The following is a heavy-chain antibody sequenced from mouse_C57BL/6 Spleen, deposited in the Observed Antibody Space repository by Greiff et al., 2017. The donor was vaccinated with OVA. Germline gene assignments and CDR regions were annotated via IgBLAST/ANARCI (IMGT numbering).Heavy chain of an antibody. Sequence: QVHVKQSGPGLVQPSQSLSITCTVSGFSLTSYGVHWVRQSPGKGLEWLGVIWSGGSTDYNAAFISRLSISKDNSKSQVFFKMNSLQADDTAIYYCARRGYGTLYAMDYWGQGTSVTVSS. J-gene: IGHJ4*01. CDR1: GFSLTSYG. V-gene: IGHV2-2*01. D-gene: IGHD1-1*01. CDR3: ARRGYGTLYAMDY. CDR2: IWSGGST.